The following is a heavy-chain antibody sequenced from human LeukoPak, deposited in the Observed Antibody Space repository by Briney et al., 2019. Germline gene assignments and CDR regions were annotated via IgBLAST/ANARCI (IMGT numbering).Heavy chain of an antibody. CDR1: GGTFSSYA. CDR2: IIPIFGTA. CDR3: ARESLDGYCDSSGRTEYFQH. D-gene: IGHD3-22*01. V-gene: IGHV1-69*05. J-gene: IGHJ1*01. Sequence: GASVKVSCKASGGTFSSYAISWVRQAPGQGLEWMGRIIPIFGTANYAQKFQGRVTITTDESTSTAYMELSSLRSEDTAVYYCARESLDGYCDSSGRTEYFQHWGQGTLVTVSS.